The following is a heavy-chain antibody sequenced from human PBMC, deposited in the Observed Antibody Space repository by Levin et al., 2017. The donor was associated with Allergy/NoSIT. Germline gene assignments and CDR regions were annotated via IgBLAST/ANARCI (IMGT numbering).Heavy chain of an antibody. J-gene: IGHJ4*02. V-gene: IGHV4-59*01. D-gene: IGHD5-18*01. CDR1: GGSISSYY. CDR2: IYSDGTT. Sequence: NASETLSLTCSVSGGSISSYYWSWIRQPPGKGLEWIGYIYSDGTTNYNPSLKSRVTISVDTSKNQFSLRLSSVTAADTAVYYCAKARYSTLFDFWGQGTLVSVSS. CDR3: AKARYSTLFDF.